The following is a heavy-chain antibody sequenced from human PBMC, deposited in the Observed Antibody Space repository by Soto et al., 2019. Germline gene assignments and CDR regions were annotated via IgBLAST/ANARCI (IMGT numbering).Heavy chain of an antibody. V-gene: IGHV4-59*01. Sequence: QVQLQESGPGLVKPSETLSLTCTVSGGSISGYYWSWIRQPPGKGLEWIAYIYYSGSTNYNPSLTSRVTISLDTSKNLFSLKLTSVTAADTAMYYCARQTSRGSYFDLWGRGTLVTVSS. CDR2: IYYSGST. D-gene: IGHD3-10*01. J-gene: IGHJ2*01. CDR3: ARQTSRGSYFDL. CDR1: GGSISGYY.